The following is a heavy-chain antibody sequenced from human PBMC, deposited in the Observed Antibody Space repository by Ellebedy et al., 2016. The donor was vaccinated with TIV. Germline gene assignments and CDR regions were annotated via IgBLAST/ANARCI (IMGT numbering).Heavy chain of an antibody. CDR1: GGSISSSDYY. CDR2: IYYSGNT. Sequence: MPGGSLRLSCTVSGGSISSSDYYWGWIRQPPGKGLEWIGTIYYSGNTYYNPSLKSRVTIPVDTSKNQFSLKLSSVTAADTAVYYCARYSCPSGVSTHFDYWGQGALVTVSS. D-gene: IGHD2-8*01. V-gene: IGHV4-39*01. CDR3: ARYSCPSGVSTHFDY. J-gene: IGHJ4*02.